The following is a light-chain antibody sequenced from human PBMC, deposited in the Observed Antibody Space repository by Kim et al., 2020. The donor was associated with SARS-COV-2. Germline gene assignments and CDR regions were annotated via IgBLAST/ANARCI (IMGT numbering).Light chain of an antibody. CDR1: QSISIW. CDR2: AAS. J-gene: IGKJ1*01. V-gene: IGKV1D-16*01. CDR3: QQYNSYPRT. Sequence: IKLTQSQCSMSASVGDRVTITCRASQSISIWLAWYHLKPEKAPKPLIYAASSLKTGVPSTFSGSGSGTDFTLTISSLQPEDFATYYCQQYNSYPRTFGQGTKVDIK.